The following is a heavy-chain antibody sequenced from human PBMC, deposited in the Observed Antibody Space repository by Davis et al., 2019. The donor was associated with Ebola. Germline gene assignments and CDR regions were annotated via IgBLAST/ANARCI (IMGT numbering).Heavy chain of an antibody. CDR2: IIPIFGTA. D-gene: IGHD3-10*01. J-gene: IGHJ6*02. V-gene: IGHV1-69*13. CDR3: ARDSAYYYGMDV. CDR1: GYTFTGYY. Sequence: SVKVSCKASGYTFTGYYMHWVRQAPGQGLEWMGGIIPIFGTANYAQKFQGRVTITADESTSTAYMELSSLRSEDTTVYYCARDSAYYYGMDVWGQGTTVTVSS.